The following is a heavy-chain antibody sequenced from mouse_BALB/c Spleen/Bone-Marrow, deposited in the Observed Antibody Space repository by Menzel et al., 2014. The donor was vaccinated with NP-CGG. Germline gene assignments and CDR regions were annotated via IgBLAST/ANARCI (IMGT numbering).Heavy chain of an antibody. D-gene: IGHD1-2*01. CDR1: GYTFTSYY. V-gene: IGHV1S81*02. Sequence: QVQLQQSGAELVKPGASVKLSCKASGYTFTSYYMYWVKQRPGQGHEWIGEISPSYGGTNFNEKFKSKATLTVDKSSSTAYMQLSSLTFEDSAIYYCTRPYYGYAGYAYWGQGTQVTVSA. CDR3: TRPYYGYAGYAY. J-gene: IGHJ3*01. CDR2: ISPSYGGT.